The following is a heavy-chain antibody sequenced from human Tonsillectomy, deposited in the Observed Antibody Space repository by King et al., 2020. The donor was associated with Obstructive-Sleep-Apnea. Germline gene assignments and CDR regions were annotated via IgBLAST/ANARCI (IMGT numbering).Heavy chain of an antibody. V-gene: IGHV1-18*01. J-gene: IGHJ3*02. CDR2: ISAYNGNR. CDR3: TRGGGFDI. Sequence: QLVQSGAEVKKPGASVKVSCKASGYSFTSYGINWVRQAPGQGLEWRGWISAYNGNRSYAEKFQGRVTMTTDTSPSTAYMILKNLRSDDTAVFYCTRGGGFDIWGKGRMVTVSS. CDR1: GYSFTSYG.